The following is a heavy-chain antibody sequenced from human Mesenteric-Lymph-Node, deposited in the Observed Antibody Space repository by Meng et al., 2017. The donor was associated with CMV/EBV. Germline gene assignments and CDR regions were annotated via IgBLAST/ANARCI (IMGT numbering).Heavy chain of an antibody. V-gene: IGHV3-30-3*01. CDR2: ISYDGSNK. J-gene: IGHJ6*02. D-gene: IGHD1-20*01. CDR1: GFTFSSYT. Sequence: GESLKISCGASGFTFSSYTMHWVRQAPGKGLEWVAIISYDGSNKYIADSVKGRFTISRDNAKNTLYVQMSSLRAEDTAVYYCARGDNWRDYYGMDVWGQGTTVTVSS. CDR3: ARGDNWRDYYGMDV.